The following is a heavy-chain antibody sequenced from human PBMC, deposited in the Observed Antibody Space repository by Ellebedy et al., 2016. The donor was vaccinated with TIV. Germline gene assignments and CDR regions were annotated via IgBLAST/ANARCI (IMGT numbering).Heavy chain of an antibody. CDR1: GYTFTSYG. CDR3: ARDPWSTVVTSGLDGMDV. CDR2: ISAYNGNT. J-gene: IGHJ6*02. V-gene: IGHV1-18*01. Sequence: AASVKVSCKASGYTFTSYGISWVRQAPGQGLEWMGWISAYNGNTNYAQKLQGRVTMTTDTSTSTAYMELRSLRSDDTAVYYCARDPWSTVVTSGLDGMDVWGQGTTVTVSS. D-gene: IGHD4-23*01.